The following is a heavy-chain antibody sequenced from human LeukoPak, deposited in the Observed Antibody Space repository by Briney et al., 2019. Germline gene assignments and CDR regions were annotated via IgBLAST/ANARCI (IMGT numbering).Heavy chain of an antibody. CDR2: IWNDGSNK. Sequence: GRSLRLSCAASGFTFSSYGMHWVRQAPGKGLEWVAVIWNDGSNKYYADSGKGRFTISRDNSKNTLYLQMNSLRAEDTAVYYCARDRATTGPPDYFQHWGQGTLVTVSS. CDR1: GFTFSSYG. CDR3: ARDRATTGPPDYFQH. J-gene: IGHJ1*01. V-gene: IGHV3-33*01. D-gene: IGHD1-26*01.